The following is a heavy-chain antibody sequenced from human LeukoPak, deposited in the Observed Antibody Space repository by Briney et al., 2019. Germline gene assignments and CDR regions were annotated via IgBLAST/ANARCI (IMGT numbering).Heavy chain of an antibody. D-gene: IGHD4-17*01. CDR3: ARDPGDYVGNDAFDI. J-gene: IGHJ3*02. CDR2: ISYDGSNK. CDR1: GFTFSSYG. V-gene: IGHV3-30*03. Sequence: PGRSLRLSCAASGFTFSSYGMHWVRQAPGKGLEWVAVISYDGSNKYYADSVKGRFTISRDNSKNTLYLQMNSLRAEDTAVYYCARDPGDYVGNDAFDIWGQGTMVTVSS.